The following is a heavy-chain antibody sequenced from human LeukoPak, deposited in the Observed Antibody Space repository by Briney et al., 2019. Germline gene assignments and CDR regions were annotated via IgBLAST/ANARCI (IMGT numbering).Heavy chain of an antibody. CDR2: ISAYNGNT. CDR1: GYRFTSYG. J-gene: IGHJ5*02. D-gene: IGHD2-15*01. V-gene: IGHV1-18*01. Sequence: ASARVSCTASGYRFTSYGITWVRQAPGQGGEWMGWISAYNGNTNYAQKLQGRVTLTTDTSTSTASMELRSLRSDDTAVYYCAREGYCSGGTCYSTMNWFDPWGQGTLVTVSS. CDR3: AREGYCSGGTCYSTMNWFDP.